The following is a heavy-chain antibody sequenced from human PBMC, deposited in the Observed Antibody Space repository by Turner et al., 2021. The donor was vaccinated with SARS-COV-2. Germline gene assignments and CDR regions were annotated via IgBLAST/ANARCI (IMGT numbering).Heavy chain of an antibody. J-gene: IGHJ6*02. Sequence: QVQLVESGGGVVQPGRFLRLSCAASGFTFSSYAMHWVRQAPGKGLEWVAVISYDGSNKYYADSVKGRFTISRDNSKNTLYLQMNSLRAEDTAVYYCARDHWGNVVVVTANHYYYGMDVWGQGTTVTVSS. V-gene: IGHV3-30-3*01. CDR1: GFTFSSYA. CDR2: ISYDGSNK. CDR3: ARDHWGNVVVVTANHYYYGMDV. D-gene: IGHD2-21*02.